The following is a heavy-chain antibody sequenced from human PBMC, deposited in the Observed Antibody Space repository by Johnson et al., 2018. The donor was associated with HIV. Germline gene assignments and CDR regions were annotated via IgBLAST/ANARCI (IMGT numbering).Heavy chain of an antibody. V-gene: IGHV3-11*04. CDR1: EFILSDYY. CDR2: ISSSGGTI. CDR3: IRGQSPLYDAFDI. J-gene: IGHJ3*02. D-gene: IGHD2-2*02. Sequence: QVQLVESGGDLVKPGGSLRLSCGASEFILSDYYISWVRQAPEKGLEWISYISSSGGTIFYADSVKGRFTISRDIAKNTLYLQMNSLRAEDTAVYYCIRGQSPLYDAFDIWGQGTMVTVSS.